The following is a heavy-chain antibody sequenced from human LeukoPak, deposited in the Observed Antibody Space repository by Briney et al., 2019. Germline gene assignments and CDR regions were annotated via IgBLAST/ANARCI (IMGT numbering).Heavy chain of an antibody. CDR3: ARGSRFGVVGRDAFDI. CDR2: ISTTSTYI. J-gene: IGHJ3*02. D-gene: IGHD3-3*01. V-gene: IGHV3-21*01. Sequence: GGSLRLSCAASGFIFSTHSMNWVRQAPGKGLEWVSSISTTSTYIYYADSMKGRFTISRDNAKNSLYLQVNSLRAEDTAVYYCARGSRFGVVGRDAFDIWGQGTVVTVSS. CDR1: GFIFSTHS.